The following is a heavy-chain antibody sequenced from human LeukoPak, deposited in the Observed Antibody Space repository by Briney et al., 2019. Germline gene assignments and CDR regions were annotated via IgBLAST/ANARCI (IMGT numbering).Heavy chain of an antibody. J-gene: IGHJ4*02. Sequence: GGSLRLSCAASGFTFSSYGMHWVRQAPGKGLEWVAVISYDGSNKYYADSVKGRFTISRDNSKNTLYLQVNSLRAEDTAVYYCARSGYSGYDCDYWGQGTLVTVSS. V-gene: IGHV3-30*03. CDR1: GFTFSSYG. CDR2: ISYDGSNK. CDR3: ARSGYSGYDCDY. D-gene: IGHD5-12*01.